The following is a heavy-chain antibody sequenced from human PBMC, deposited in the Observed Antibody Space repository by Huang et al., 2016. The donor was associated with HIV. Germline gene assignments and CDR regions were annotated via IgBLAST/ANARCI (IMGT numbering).Heavy chain of an antibody. CDR1: CGVEY. Sequence: CGVEYGGGSRQTPSKGMEWIGDIDDSGNTTYNPSLKIRGTRSVDTAKNQFSRRLSSVTAADTAVYYCASASIAARRWFDPWGQGSLVTVSS. J-gene: IGHJ5*02. CDR2: IDDSGNT. V-gene: IGHV4-61*08. D-gene: IGHD6-6*01. CDR3: ASASIAARRWFDP.